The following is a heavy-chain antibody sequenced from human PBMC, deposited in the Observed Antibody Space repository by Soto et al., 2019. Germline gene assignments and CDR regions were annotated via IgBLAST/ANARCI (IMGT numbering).Heavy chain of an antibody. CDR1: GFTFSSYA. V-gene: IGHV3-30-3*01. J-gene: IGHJ6*02. Sequence: GGSLRLSCAASGFTFSSYAMHWVRQAPGKGLEWVAVISYDGSNKYYADSVKGRFTISRDNSKNTLYLQMNSLRAEDTAVYYCARDGWSRLPGIAAAGEDYYYYGMDVWGQGTTVTVSS. CDR3: ARDGWSRLPGIAAAGEDYYYYGMDV. D-gene: IGHD6-13*01. CDR2: ISYDGSNK.